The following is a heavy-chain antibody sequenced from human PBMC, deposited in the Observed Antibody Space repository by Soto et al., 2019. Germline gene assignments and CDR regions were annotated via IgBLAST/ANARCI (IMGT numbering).Heavy chain of an antibody. V-gene: IGHV3-74*01. CDR1: GFTFGDYW. CDR3: ASAEVDY. Sequence: EVQLVESGGGLVQPGGSLRLSCAASGFTFGDYWMHWVRQAPGKGPEWVSRMTSDGRTIQYADSVKGRFTASRDNAKSTLYLQMNRLRAEDTAVYYCASAEVDYWGPGTLVTVSS. J-gene: IGHJ4*02. CDR2: MTSDGRTI.